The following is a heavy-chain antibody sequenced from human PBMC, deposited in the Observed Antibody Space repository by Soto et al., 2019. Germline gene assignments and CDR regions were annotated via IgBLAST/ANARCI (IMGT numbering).Heavy chain of an antibody. Sequence: QVQLVQSGAEVKKPGASVKVSCKASGYTFTSYDINWVRQATGQGLEWMGWMNPNSSNTGYAQKFQGRVNMTSNTSRNTAYMKLSSLRSEETVVYYCVRTRVLRYFDWSSSGGYYGMDVWGQGTTVTVSS. CDR3: VRTRVLRYFDWSSSGGYYGMDV. CDR1: GYTFTSYD. J-gene: IGHJ6*02. CDR2: MNPNSSNT. D-gene: IGHD3-9*01. V-gene: IGHV1-8*01.